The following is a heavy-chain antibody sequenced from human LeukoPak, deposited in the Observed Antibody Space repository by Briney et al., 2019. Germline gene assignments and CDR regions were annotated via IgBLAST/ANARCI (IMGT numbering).Heavy chain of an antibody. V-gene: IGHV4-59*08. CDR2: IYYSGST. J-gene: IGHJ5*02. CDR1: GGSISSYY. Sequence: SETLSLTCTVSGGSISSYYWSWIRQPPGKGLEWIGYIYYSGSTNYNPSLKSRVTISVDTSKNQFSLKLSSVAAADTAVYYCARRGGANWFDPWGQGTLVTVSS. D-gene: IGHD3-10*01. CDR3: ARRGGANWFDP.